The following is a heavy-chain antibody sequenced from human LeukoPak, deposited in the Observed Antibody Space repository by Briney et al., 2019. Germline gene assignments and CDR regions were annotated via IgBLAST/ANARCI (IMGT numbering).Heavy chain of an antibody. V-gene: IGHV3-74*01. CDR3: AREANSGYSSGDDAFDI. D-gene: IGHD6-19*01. CDR1: GFTFSTYW. CDR2: INDEGRRT. J-gene: IGHJ3*02. Sequence: PGWSLRLSCAASGFTFSTYWMHWVRQAPGKGLVWVSRINDEGRRTSHADSVKGRFTISRDNAKNTLYLQMNSLRAEDTAVYYCAREANSGYSSGDDAFDIWGQGTMVTVSS.